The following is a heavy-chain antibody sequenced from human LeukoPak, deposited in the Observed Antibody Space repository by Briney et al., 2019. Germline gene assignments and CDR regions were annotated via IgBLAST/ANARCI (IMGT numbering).Heavy chain of an antibody. CDR1: GFTLSSFS. D-gene: IGHD4-17*01. J-gene: IGHJ5*02. CDR2: ISFGSSST. V-gene: IGHV3-48*02. CDR3: ARVNNYGVDP. Sequence: PGGSLRLSCAASGFTLSSFSMNWVRQAPGKGLEWVSYISFGSSSTHYADSVKGRFTISRDNAKNSLYLQMNSLRDEDTAVYYCARVNNYGVDPWGQGTLVTVSS.